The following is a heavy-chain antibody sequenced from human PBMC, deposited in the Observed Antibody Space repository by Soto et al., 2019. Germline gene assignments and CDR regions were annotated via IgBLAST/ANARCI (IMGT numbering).Heavy chain of an antibody. CDR3: TRRDHDSAYYHYGMDV. D-gene: IGHD1-1*01. V-gene: IGHV1-46*03. J-gene: IGHJ6*02. Sequence: ASVKVSCKASAYSFTTYHIHWVRQAPGQGLEWMGLINPDAGATNYAQRFQGRLRLTRDTSTSTVYMELRSLRFDDTAVYYCTRRDHDSAYYHYGMDVWGQGTTVTVSS. CDR1: AYSFTTYH. CDR2: INPDAGAT.